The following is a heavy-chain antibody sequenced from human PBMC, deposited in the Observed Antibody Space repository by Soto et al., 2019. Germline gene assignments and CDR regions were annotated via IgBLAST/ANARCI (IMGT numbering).Heavy chain of an antibody. CDR1: GFTFSSYE. D-gene: IGHD4-4*01. J-gene: IGHJ4*02. Sequence: GSLELSCAASGFTFSSYEMNWVRQAPGKGLEWVSYISDGGSTIYYADSVKGRFTISRDNAKNSLYLQMNSLGAEDTAVYYCATFPRSSKRGYWGQGTLVTVSS. CDR3: ATFPRSSKRGY. CDR2: ISDGGSTI. V-gene: IGHV3-48*03.